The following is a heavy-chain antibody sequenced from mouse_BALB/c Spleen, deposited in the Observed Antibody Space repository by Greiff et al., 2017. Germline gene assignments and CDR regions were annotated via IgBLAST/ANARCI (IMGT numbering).Heavy chain of an antibody. Sequence: VQLQQSGAELVKPGASVKLSCTASGFNIKDTYMHWVKQRPEQGLEWIGRIDPANGNTKYDPKFQGKATITADTSSNTAYLQLSSLTSEDTAVYYCASSRYVAYWGQGTLVTVSA. CDR1: GFNIKDTY. CDR2: IDPANGNT. CDR3: ASSRYVAY. V-gene: IGHV14-3*02. J-gene: IGHJ3*01. D-gene: IGHD2-12*01.